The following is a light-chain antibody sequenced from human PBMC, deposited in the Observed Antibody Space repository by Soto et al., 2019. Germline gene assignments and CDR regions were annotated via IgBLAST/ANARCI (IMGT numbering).Light chain of an antibody. Sequence: QSALTQPASVSGSPGQSITLSCTGTSSDIGGYDYVSWYQRHPGKAPKLIIYDVNNRPSGVSNRFSGSKSGNTASLTISGLQAEDEADYYCTSYASGSSHVVFGGGIKVTVL. CDR3: TSYASGSSHVV. CDR2: DVN. J-gene: IGLJ2*01. CDR1: SSDIGGYDY. V-gene: IGLV2-14*01.